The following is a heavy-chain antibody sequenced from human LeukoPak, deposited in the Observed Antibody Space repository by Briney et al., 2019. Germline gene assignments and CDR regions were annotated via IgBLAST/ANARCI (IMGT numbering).Heavy chain of an antibody. V-gene: IGHV4-34*01. D-gene: IGHD3-10*01. CDR1: GFTFSDYY. CDR2: IYHSGST. J-gene: IGHJ4*02. Sequence: KPGGSLRLSCAASGFTFSDYYMSWIRQPPGKGLEWVGEIYHSGSTNYNPSLKSRVIISVDKSKNQFSLKPSSVTAADTAVYYCARAVHRGRPYYFDYWGQGTLVTVSS. CDR3: ARAVHRGRPYYFDY.